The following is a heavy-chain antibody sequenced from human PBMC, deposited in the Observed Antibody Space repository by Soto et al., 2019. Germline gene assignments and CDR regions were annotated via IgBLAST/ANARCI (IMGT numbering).Heavy chain of an antibody. Sequence: PSETLSLTCAVYGGSFSGYYWSWIRQPPGKGLEWIGEINHSGSTNYNPSLKSRVTISVDTSKNQFSLKLSSVTAADTAVYYCARGRRDTMVRGVKLSWFDPWGQGTLVTVSS. CDR3: ARGRRDTMVRGVKLSWFDP. V-gene: IGHV4-34*01. CDR1: GGSFSGYY. J-gene: IGHJ5*02. CDR2: INHSGST. D-gene: IGHD3-10*01.